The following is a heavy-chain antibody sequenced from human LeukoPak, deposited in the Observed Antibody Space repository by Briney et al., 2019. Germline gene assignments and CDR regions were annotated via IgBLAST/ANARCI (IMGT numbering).Heavy chain of an antibody. CDR3: ARLGHLGLYSSSTSCYNAFDI. V-gene: IGHV3-48*01. Sequence: GGSLRLSCAAPGFTFSSYNMNWVRQAPGKGLEWVSYISSSSSTIYYADSVKGRFTISRDNAKNSLYLQMNSLRAEDTAVYYCARLGHLGLYSSSTSCYNAFDIWGQGTMVTVSS. CDR1: GFTFSSYN. CDR2: ISSSSSTI. J-gene: IGHJ3*02. D-gene: IGHD2-2*02.